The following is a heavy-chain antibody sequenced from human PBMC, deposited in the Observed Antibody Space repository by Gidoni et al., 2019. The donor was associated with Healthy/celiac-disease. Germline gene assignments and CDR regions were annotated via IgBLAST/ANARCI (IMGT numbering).Heavy chain of an antibody. CDR3: ARGSRYCSSTSCYPSPRYYMDV. CDR2: INHSGST. CDR1: GGSFSGYY. Sequence: QVQLQQWGAGLLKPSETLSLTCAVYGGSFSGYYWSWLRQPPGKGLEWIGEINHSGSTNYNPSLKSRVTISVDTSKNQFSLKLSSVTAADTAVYYCARGSRYCSSTSCYPSPRYYMDVWGKGTTVTVSS. V-gene: IGHV4-34*01. J-gene: IGHJ6*03. D-gene: IGHD2-2*01.